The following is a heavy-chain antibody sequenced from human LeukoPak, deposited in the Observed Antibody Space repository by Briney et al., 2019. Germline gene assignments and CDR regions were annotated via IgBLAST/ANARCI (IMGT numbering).Heavy chain of an antibody. Sequence: SETLSLNCTVSGGSISSYYWSWIRQPPGKGLEYIGYISYSGSTNYNPSLKSRVTISVDTSKNQFSLRLTSVTAADTAVYYCARQEGYSYGWRYYDYWGQGTLVTVSS. V-gene: IGHV4-59*08. CDR3: ARQEGYSYGWRYYDY. D-gene: IGHD5-18*01. CDR2: ISYSGST. CDR1: GGSISSYY. J-gene: IGHJ4*02.